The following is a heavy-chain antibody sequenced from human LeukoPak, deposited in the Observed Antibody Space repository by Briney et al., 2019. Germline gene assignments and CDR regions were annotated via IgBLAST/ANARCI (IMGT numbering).Heavy chain of an antibody. J-gene: IGHJ4*02. V-gene: IGHV3-23*01. D-gene: IGHD5-24*01. CDR2: ISTTGGYT. Sequence: PGGSLRLSCVGSGFSFSTYDMGSVRQTPGKGLEWVSAISTTGGYTEDADSVKGRFTISRDNSQNTLFLQMHSLRAEDTAVYYCAKKPATIKFPFDIWGQGTLVTVSP. CDR1: GFSFSTYD. CDR3: AKKPATIKFPFDI.